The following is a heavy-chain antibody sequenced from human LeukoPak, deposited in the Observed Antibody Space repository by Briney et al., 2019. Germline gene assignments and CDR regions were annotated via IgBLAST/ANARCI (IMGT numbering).Heavy chain of an antibody. Sequence: GGSLRLSCAASGFTYSSYSMHWVRQAPGKGLEWVAVISYDGGNISYTDSVKGRFTISRDNSKNTLYLQMNSLRAEDTAVYYCAKRGYCRGGTCFSHDAFDIWGQGTMVTVSS. J-gene: IGHJ3*02. V-gene: IGHV3-30*18. CDR3: AKRGYCRGGTCFSHDAFDI. CDR2: ISYDGGNI. D-gene: IGHD2-15*01. CDR1: GFTYSSYS.